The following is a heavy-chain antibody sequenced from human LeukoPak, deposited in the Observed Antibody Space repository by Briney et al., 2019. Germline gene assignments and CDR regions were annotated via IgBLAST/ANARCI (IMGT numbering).Heavy chain of an antibody. Sequence: SQTLSLTCVISGDSVSSNSASWNRIRQSPSRGLEWLGRTYYRSKWNSDYAVSVKSRIIINPDTSKNQFSLHLNSVTPEGTAVYYCARDPDSGYEWGPFDTWGQGTLVTVSS. D-gene: IGHD5-12*01. CDR3: ARDPDSGYEWGPFDT. J-gene: IGHJ5*02. CDR2: TYYRSKWNS. V-gene: IGHV6-1*01. CDR1: GDSVSSNSAS.